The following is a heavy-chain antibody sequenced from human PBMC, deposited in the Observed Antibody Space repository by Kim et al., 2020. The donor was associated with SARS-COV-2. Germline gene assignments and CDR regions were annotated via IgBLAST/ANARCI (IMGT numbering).Heavy chain of an antibody. CDR2: IYYSGST. D-gene: IGHD6-19*01. CDR3: ARVRGAVAGPIDY. Sequence: SETLSLTCTVSGGSISSYYWSWIRQPPGKGLEWIGYIYYSGSTNYNPSLKSRVTISVDTSKNQFSLKLSSVTAADTAVYYCARVRGAVAGPIDYWGQGTLVTVSS. J-gene: IGHJ4*02. V-gene: IGHV4-59*13. CDR1: GGSISSYY.